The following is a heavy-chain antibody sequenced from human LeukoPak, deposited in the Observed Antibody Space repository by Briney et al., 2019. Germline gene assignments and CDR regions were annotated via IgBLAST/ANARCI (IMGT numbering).Heavy chain of an antibody. CDR2: VHHTGRT. D-gene: IGHD3-10*01. CDR3: ARGSDYTWGG. CDR1: GVSISSGDYY. V-gene: IGHV4-30-4*01. J-gene: IGHJ4*01. Sequence: SQTLSLTCTVSGVSISSGDYYWSWVRQPPGKGFEWIAEVHHTGRTIYSPSFARRVTISADTSKNQVSLKLTSVTAADTAVYYCARGSDYTWGGWGQGTLVTVSS.